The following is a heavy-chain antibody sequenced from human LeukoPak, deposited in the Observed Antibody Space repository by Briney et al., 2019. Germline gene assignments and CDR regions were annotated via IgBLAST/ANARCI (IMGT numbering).Heavy chain of an antibody. J-gene: IGHJ4*02. CDR1: GFTFSSYS. CDR3: AILYSSSWDFDY. CDR2: ISSSSSYI. Sequence: GGSLRLSCAASGFTFSSYSMNWVRQAPGKGLEWVSSISSSSSYIYYADSVKGRFTISRDNAKNSLYLQMNSLRAEDTAVYYCAILYSSSWDFDYWGQGTLVTVSS. D-gene: IGHD6-13*01. V-gene: IGHV3-21*01.